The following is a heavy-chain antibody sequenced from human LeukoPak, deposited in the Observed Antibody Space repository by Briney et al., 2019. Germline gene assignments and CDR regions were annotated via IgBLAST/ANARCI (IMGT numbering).Heavy chain of an antibody. J-gene: IGHJ3*02. V-gene: IGHV3-21*01. D-gene: IGHD2-15*01. CDR3: ARDGGWWELANAFDI. Sequence: GGSLRLSCAASGFTLSSYSMNWVRQAPGKGLEWVSSISSSSSYIYYADSVKGRFTISRDNAKNSLFLQMNSLRAEDTAVYYCARDGGWWELANAFDIWGQGTMVTVSS. CDR2: ISSSSSYI. CDR1: GFTLSSYS.